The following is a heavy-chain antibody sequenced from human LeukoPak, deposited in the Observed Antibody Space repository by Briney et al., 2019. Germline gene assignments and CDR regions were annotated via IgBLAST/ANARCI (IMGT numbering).Heavy chain of an antibody. CDR3: AREGPTGYSTPVRY. CDR2: ISYDGSNK. J-gene: IGHJ4*02. Sequence: GGSLRLSCAASGFTFSSYAMHWVRQAPGKGLEWVAVISYDGSNKYYADSVKGRFTISRDNSKNTLYLQMNSLRAEDTAVYYCAREGPTGYSTPVRYWGQGTLVTVSS. CDR1: GFTFSSYA. V-gene: IGHV3-30*04. D-gene: IGHD6-13*01.